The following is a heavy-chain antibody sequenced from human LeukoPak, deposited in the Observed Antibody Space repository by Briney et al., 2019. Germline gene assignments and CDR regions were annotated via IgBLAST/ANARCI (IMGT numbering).Heavy chain of an antibody. J-gene: IGHJ4*02. CDR3: ARDYKYAFDN. CDR1: GFTFSDYL. D-gene: IGHD5-24*01. Sequence: GGSLRLSCAASGFTFSDYLMNCVRQAPGRGLEWISYIGIDSGNTNYADSVKGRFTISGDKAKNSLYLHMNSLRVEDTAVYYCARDYKYAFDNWGQGTLVTVSS. V-gene: IGHV3-11*06. CDR2: IGIDSGNT.